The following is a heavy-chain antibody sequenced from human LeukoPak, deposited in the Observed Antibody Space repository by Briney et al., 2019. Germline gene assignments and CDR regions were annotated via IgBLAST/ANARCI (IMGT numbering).Heavy chain of an antibody. V-gene: IGHV3-23*01. CDR2: ISRSGGST. CDR3: AKDLGECWCFDY. D-gene: IGHD3-16*01. J-gene: IGHJ4*02. Sequence: GGSLRLSCAASGFTFSSYAMSWVRQAPGKGLEWVSHISRSGGSTYYADSVKGRFTISRDNSKNTLYLQMNSLRAEDAAVYYCAKDLGECWCFDYWGQGTLVTVSS. CDR1: GFTFSSYA.